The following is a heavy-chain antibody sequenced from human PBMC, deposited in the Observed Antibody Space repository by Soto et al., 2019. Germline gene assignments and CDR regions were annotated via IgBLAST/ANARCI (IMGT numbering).Heavy chain of an antibody. CDR1: GFSFSISP. J-gene: IGHJ4*02. CDR3: ARDPKTSGGQHWAFNYFDS. V-gene: IGHV3-30-3*01. CDR2: ISYDGTNK. D-gene: IGHD7-27*01. Sequence: LRLSCGASGFSFSISPMHWVRQAPGKGPEWVALISYDGTNKFYADSVKGRFTISRDNSKSTLYLQVDSLRPEDAAVYYCARDPKTSGGQHWAFNYFDSWGQGTLVTVSS.